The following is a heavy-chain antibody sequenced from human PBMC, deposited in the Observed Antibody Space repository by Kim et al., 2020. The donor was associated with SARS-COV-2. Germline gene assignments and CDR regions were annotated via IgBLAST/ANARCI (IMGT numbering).Heavy chain of an antibody. CDR3: AKDPWRHSGSDKLPTSAAFDI. CDR1: GFTFSSYA. V-gene: IGHV3-23*01. J-gene: IGHJ3*02. D-gene: IGHD1-26*01. CDR2: ISGSGGST. Sequence: GGSLRLSCAASGFTFSSYAMSWVRQAPGKGLEWVSAISGSGGSTYYADSVKGRFTISRDNSKNTLYLQMNSLRAEDTAVYYCAKDPWRHSGSDKLPTSAAFDIWGQGKMVTVSS.